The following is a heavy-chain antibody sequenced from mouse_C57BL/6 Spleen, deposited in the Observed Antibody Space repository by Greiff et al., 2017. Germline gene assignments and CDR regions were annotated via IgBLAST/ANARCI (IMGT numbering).Heavy chain of an antibody. V-gene: IGHV1-55*01. Sequence: QVQLQQPGAELVKPGASVKMSCKASGYTFTSYWITWVKQRPGQGLEWIGDIYPGSGSTNYNEKFKSKATLTVDTTSSTAYMQLSSLESEDTAVYYGARGLRLYFDYWGQGTTLTVSS. CDR2: IYPGSGST. D-gene: IGHD2-4*01. J-gene: IGHJ2*01. CDR1: GYTFTSYW. CDR3: ARGLRLYFDY.